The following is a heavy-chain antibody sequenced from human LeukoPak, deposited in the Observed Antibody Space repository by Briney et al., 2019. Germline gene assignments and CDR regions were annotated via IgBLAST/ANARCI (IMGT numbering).Heavy chain of an antibody. D-gene: IGHD1-26*01. Sequence: GASVKVSCKASGYTFTSYDINWERQATGQGLEWMGWMNPNSGNTGYAQKFQGRVTITRNTSISTAYMELSSLRSEDTAVYYCARGDLYSGSLETLDYWGQGTLVTVSS. CDR1: GYTFTSYD. J-gene: IGHJ4*02. V-gene: IGHV1-8*03. CDR3: ARGDLYSGSLETLDY. CDR2: MNPNSGNT.